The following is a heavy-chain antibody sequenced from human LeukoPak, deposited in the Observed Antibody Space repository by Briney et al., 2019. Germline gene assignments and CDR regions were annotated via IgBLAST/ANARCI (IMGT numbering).Heavy chain of an antibody. V-gene: IGHV4-38-2*01. Sequence: PSETLSLTCAVSGYSISSGYYWGWIRQPPGKGLEWIGSIYHSGSTYYNPSLKSRVTISVDTSKNQLSLKLSSVTAADTAVYYCAIRSAYYDFWSGTGRYYFDYWGQGTLVTVSS. CDR3: AIRSAYYDFWSGTGRYYFDY. J-gene: IGHJ4*02. CDR1: GYSISSGYY. CDR2: IYHSGST. D-gene: IGHD3-3*01.